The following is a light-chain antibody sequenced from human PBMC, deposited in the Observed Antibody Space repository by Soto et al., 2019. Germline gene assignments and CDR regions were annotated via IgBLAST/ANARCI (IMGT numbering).Light chain of an antibody. Sequence: QSALTQPRSVSGSPGQSVTISCTGTSSDVGGYNYVSWYQQHPGKAPKLMISDVSQRPSGVPDRFSGSKSGNTASLTISGLQAEDEADYYCCSYAGTYTFAVFGTGTKVTVL. V-gene: IGLV2-11*01. CDR1: SSDVGGYNY. J-gene: IGLJ1*01. CDR3: CSYAGTYTFAV. CDR2: DVS.